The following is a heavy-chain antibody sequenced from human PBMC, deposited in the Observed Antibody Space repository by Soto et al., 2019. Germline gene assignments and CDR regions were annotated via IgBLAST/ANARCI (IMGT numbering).Heavy chain of an antibody. CDR2: INPNSGGT. D-gene: IGHD6-19*01. CDR3: ARELSGAVAGTYAGMDV. J-gene: IGHJ6*02. Sequence: ASVKVSCKASGYTFTGYYMHWVRQAPGQELEWMGWINPNSGGTNYAQKFQGWVTMTRDTSISTAYMELSRLRSDDTAVYYCARELSGAVAGTYAGMDVWGQGTTVTVS. CDR1: GYTFTGYY. V-gene: IGHV1-2*04.